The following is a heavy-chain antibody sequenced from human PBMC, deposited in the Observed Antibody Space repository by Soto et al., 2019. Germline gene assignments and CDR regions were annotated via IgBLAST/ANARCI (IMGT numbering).Heavy chain of an antibody. CDR1: GFTFTSSA. J-gene: IGHJ6*01. D-gene: IGHD6-13*01. CDR3: AAAPPGGSSSFYYYYGMDV. V-gene: IGHV1-58*01. CDR2: IVVGSGNT. Sequence: GASVKVSCKASGFTFTSSAVQWVRQARGQRLEWIGWIVVGSGNTNYAQKFQERVTITRDMSTSTAYMELSSLRSEDTAVYYCAAAPPGGSSSFYYYYGMDVWGQGTTVTVSS.